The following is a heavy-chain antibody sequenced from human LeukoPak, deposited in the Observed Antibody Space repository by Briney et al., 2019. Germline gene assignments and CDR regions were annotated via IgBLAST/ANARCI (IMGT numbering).Heavy chain of an antibody. D-gene: IGHD4-17*01. J-gene: IGHJ3*02. CDR1: GFTFRSYE. Sequence: GSLRLSCAASGFTFRSYEMNWVRQAPGKGLEWLSYISTSGAAIYYADSVKGRFTISRDNAKSSLDLRMDSLRVEDTAVYYCAREGYGDYDTDAFDIWGQGTMVTVSS. CDR2: ISTSGAAI. CDR3: AREGYGDYDTDAFDI. V-gene: IGHV3-48*03.